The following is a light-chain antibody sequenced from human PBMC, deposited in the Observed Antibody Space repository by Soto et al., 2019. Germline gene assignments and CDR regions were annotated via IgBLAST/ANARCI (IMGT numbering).Light chain of an antibody. CDR3: CSYGGSSALPYV. V-gene: IGLV2-23*02. CDR2: EVT. Sequence: QSALAQPASVSGSPEQSVTISCTGTSXDVGTYNLVSWYQQHPGKAPKLIIYEVTERPSGVSNRFSGSKFGNTASLTISGLLPEDEADYYCCSYGGSSALPYVFGTGTKVTLL. J-gene: IGLJ1*01. CDR1: SXDVGTYNL.